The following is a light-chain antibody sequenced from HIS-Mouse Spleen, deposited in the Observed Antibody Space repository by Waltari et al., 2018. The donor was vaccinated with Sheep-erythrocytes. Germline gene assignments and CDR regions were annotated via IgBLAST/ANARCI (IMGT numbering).Light chain of an antibody. CDR2: NAS. J-gene: IGKJ4*01. CDR1: QDISNY. Sequence: DIQMTQSLSSLSASVGGRHTITCQASQDISNYLNWYQQKPGKAPKFLIYNASNLETGFPSRFSGSRSGTDFTFTISSLQPEDIATYYCQQYDNLLTFGGGTKVEIK. CDR3: QQYDNLLT. V-gene: IGKV1-33*01.